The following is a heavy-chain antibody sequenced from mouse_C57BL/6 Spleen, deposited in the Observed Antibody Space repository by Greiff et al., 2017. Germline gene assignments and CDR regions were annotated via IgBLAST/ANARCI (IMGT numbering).Heavy chain of an antibody. J-gene: IGHJ3*01. Sequence: QVQLQQPGTELVKPGASVKLSCKASGYTFTSYWMHWVKQRPGQGLEWIGNINPSNGGTNYNEKFKSKATLAVDKSSSTAYMQLSSLTSEDSAVYYCARSDTAGPWFAYWGQGTLVTVSA. D-gene: IGHD1-2*01. V-gene: IGHV1-53*01. CDR1: GYTFTSYW. CDR2: INPSNGGT. CDR3: ARSDTAGPWFAY.